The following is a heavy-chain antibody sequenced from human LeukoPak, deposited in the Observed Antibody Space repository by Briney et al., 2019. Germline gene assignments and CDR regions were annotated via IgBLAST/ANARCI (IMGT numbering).Heavy chain of an antibody. CDR1: GYTFTSYG. CDR3: ARFLHGTYCSGFFPGSCYSGDAFDI. D-gene: IGHD2-15*01. Sequence: GASVKVSCKASGYTFTSYGISWVRQAPGQGLEWMGWISAYNGNTNYAQKLQGRVTMTTDTFTSTAYMELRSLRSDDTAVYYCARFLHGTYCSGFFPGSCYSGDAFDIWGQGTMVTVSS. CDR2: ISAYNGNT. V-gene: IGHV1-18*01. J-gene: IGHJ3*02.